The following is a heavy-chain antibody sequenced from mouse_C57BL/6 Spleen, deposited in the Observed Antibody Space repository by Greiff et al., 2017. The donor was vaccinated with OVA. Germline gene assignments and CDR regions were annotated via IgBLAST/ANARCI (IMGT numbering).Heavy chain of an antibody. CDR3: ARGAMDY. Sequence: EVQRVESGPGLVKPSQSLSLTCPVTGYSITSGYYWNWIRQFPGNKLEWVGYISYDGSNNYNPSLKNRISITRDTSKNQFFLKLNSVTTEDTATYYCARGAMDYWGQGTSVTVSS. CDR2: ISYDGSN. V-gene: IGHV3-6*01. CDR1: GYSITSGYY. J-gene: IGHJ4*01.